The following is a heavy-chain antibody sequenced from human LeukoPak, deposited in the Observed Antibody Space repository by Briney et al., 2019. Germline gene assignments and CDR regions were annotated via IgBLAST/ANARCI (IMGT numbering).Heavy chain of an antibody. CDR1: GFTFSSYA. CDR2: ISYDGSNK. D-gene: IGHD1-26*01. J-gene: IGHJ4*02. V-gene: IGHV3-30-3*01. CDR3: ARDALSGSYVRYFDY. Sequence: GGSLRLSCAASGFTFSSYAMHWVRQAPGKGLEWVAVISYDGSNKYYADSVKGRFTISRDNSKNTLYLQMNSLRAEDTAVYYCARDALSGSYVRYFDYWGQGTLVTVSS.